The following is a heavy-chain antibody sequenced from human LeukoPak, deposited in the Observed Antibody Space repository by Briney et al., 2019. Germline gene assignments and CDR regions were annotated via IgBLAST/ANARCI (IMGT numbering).Heavy chain of an antibody. J-gene: IGHJ5*02. CDR1: GFTFSSYG. Sequence: GRSLRLSCAASGFTFSSYGMHWVRQAPGKGLEWVAVTWYDGSNKYYADSVKGRFTISRDNSKNTLYLQMNSLRAEDTAVYYCARATLGYCSTTSYQGYNWFDPWGQGTLVTVSS. D-gene: IGHD2-2*01. CDR3: ARATLGYCSTTSYQGYNWFDP. CDR2: TWYDGSNK. V-gene: IGHV3-33*01.